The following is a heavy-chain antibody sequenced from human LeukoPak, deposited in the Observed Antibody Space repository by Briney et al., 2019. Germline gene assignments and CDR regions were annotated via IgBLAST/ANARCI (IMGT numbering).Heavy chain of an antibody. V-gene: IGHV1-24*01. Sequence: VASVKVSCKASGYTLTELSIHWVRHAPGKGLEWMGGFDPEDGETTYAQKFQGRVTMTEDTSTDTAYMEVSDLRSDDTAMYYCATDGDTGMAAWSFDIWGPGTMVTVSS. CDR2: FDPEDGET. D-gene: IGHD3-10*01. CDR1: GYTLTELS. CDR3: ATDGDTGMAAWSFDI. J-gene: IGHJ3*02.